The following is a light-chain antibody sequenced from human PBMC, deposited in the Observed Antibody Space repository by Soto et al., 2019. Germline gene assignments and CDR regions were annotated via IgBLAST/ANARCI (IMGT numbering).Light chain of an antibody. Sequence: QSVLTQPPSVSGAPGQKVTISCSGSSSNIGNNYVSWYQQLQGTASKLLMYDNNKRPSGIPDRFSGSKSGTSATLGITGLQTGDEADYYCGTWDSSLSAVVFGGGTKLTVL. CDR2: DNN. CDR3: GTWDSSLSAVV. J-gene: IGLJ2*01. V-gene: IGLV1-51*01. CDR1: SSNIGNNY.